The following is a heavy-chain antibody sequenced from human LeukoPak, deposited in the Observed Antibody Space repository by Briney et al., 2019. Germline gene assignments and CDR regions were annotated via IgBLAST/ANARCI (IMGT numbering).Heavy chain of an antibody. CDR3: VRLVGARSRYFDL. D-gene: IGHD1-26*01. CDR1: GGSISSYY. Sequence: SETLSLTCTVSGGSISSYYWSWIRQPPGKGLEWIGYIYYSGSTNYNPSLKSRVTISVDTSKNQFSLKLSSVTAADTAVYYCVRLVGARSRYFDLWGRGTLVTVSS. J-gene: IGHJ2*01. CDR2: IYYSGST. V-gene: IGHV4-59*01.